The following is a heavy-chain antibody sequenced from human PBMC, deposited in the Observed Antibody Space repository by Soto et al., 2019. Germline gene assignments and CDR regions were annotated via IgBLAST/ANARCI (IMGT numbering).Heavy chain of an antibody. Sequence: GGTPRISCAASGFTFSTYWMSWVRQAPGKGPEWVANIKEDGSDKYYVDSVEGRFTISRDNAKNSLYLQMNSLRAEDTAVYYCARGWGYFDSSGFTYIAASAGWGQVTTAT. CDR3: ARGWGYFDSSGFTYIAASAG. V-gene: IGHV3-7*01. D-gene: IGHD3-22*01. J-gene: IGHJ6*02. CDR1: GFTFSTYW. CDR2: IKEDGSDK.